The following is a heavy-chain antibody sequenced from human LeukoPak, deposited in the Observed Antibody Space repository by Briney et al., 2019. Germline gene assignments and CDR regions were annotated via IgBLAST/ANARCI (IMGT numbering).Heavy chain of an antibody. J-gene: IGHJ6*02. V-gene: IGHV1-18*01. D-gene: IGHD5-18*01. Sequence: ASVKVSCQASGYTFTSYGISWVRQAPGQGLEWMGWISAYNGNTNYAQKLQGRVTMTTDTSTSTAYMELRSLRSDDTAVYYCARGAYSYGPKYYYYGMDVWGQGTTVTVSS. CDR3: ARGAYSYGPKYYYYGMDV. CDR1: GYTFTSYG. CDR2: ISAYNGNT.